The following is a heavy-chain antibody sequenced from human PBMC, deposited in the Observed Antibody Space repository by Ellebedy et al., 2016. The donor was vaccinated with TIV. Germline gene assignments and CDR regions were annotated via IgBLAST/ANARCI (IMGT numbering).Heavy chain of an antibody. CDR1: GYSFTNYW. D-gene: IGHD3-16*01. CDR2: IHPSDSYA. J-gene: IGHJ4*02. V-gene: IGHV5-10-1*01. CDR3: ARVYYGSTTDH. Sequence: GESLKISCKGSGYSFTNYWIAWVRQMPGKGLEWMGTIHPSDSYAYYSPSFQGNVTMSVDNSLNIAYLQWSSLKASDTAIYYCARVYYGSTTDHWGQGALVTVSS.